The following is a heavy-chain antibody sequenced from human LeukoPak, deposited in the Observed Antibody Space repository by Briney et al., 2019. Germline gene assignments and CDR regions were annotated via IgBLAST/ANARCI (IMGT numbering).Heavy chain of an antibody. D-gene: IGHD6-19*01. J-gene: IGHJ4*02. V-gene: IGHV4-34*01. Sequence: PSETLSLTCAVYGGSFSGYYWSWIRQPPGKGVEWIGEINHSGSTNYNPSLKSRVTISVDTSKNQFSLKLSSVTAADTAVYYCARGLYSSGWYLAPHPKKAGYFDYWGQGTLVTVSS. CDR1: GGSFSGYY. CDR3: ARGLYSSGWYLAPHPKKAGYFDY. CDR2: INHSGST.